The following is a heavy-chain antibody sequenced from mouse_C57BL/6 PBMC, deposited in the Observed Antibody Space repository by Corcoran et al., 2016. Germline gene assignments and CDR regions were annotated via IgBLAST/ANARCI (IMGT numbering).Heavy chain of an antibody. CDR2: ISYDGSN. CDR3: AREGGWTFDY. Sequence: DVQLQESGPGLVKPSQTLSLTCSVTGYSITSGYYWNWIRQLPGNKLEWMGYISYDGSNNYNPSLKNRISITRDTSKNQFFLKLNSVTTEDTATYYCAREGGWTFDYWGQGSTLTVSS. J-gene: IGHJ2*01. CDR1: GYSITSGYY. V-gene: IGHV3-6*01.